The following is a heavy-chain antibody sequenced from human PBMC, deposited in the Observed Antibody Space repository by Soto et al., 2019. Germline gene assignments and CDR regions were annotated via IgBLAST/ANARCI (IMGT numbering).Heavy chain of an antibody. CDR3: VSDYDSGGYIGY. D-gene: IGHD3-22*01. Sequence: QVQLHESGPGLVRPSQTLSLTCNVSGGSISPADYYWSWIRQPPGKGLEWIGYIYYRGSTYYNPSLESRVAISIDTSKNQFSLNLTSVTAADTAVYYCVSDYDSGGYIGYWGQGTLVTVSS. J-gene: IGHJ4*02. CDR1: GGSISPADYY. CDR2: IYYRGST. V-gene: IGHV4-30-4*01.